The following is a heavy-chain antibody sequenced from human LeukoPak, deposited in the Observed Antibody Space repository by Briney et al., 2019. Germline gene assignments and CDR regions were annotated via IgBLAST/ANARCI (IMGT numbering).Heavy chain of an antibody. J-gene: IGHJ4*02. D-gene: IGHD2-15*01. V-gene: IGHV3-33*01. CDR2: IWYDGSNK. CDR3: ARSDCSGGSCRIDY. CDR1: GFTFSSYA. Sequence: PGRSLRLSCAASGFTFSSYAMHWVRQAPGKGLEWVAVIWYDGSNKYYADSVKGRFTISRDNSKNTLYLQMNSLRAEDTAVYYCARSDCSGGSCRIDYWGQGTLVTVSS.